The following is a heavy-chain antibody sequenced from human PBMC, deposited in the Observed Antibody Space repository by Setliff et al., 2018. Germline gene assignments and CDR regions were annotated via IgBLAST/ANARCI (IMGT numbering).Heavy chain of an antibody. Sequence: PSETLSLSCAASGFLFKDYYMTWIRQPPGKGLEFIGYVFYSGATKYDPSLKSRATISVDTSKNQFSLQLTSVTSADTAVYFCARGGVLGTGDFDYWGQGTLVTVSS. V-gene: IGHV4-59*01. J-gene: IGHJ4*02. CDR2: VFYSGAT. CDR3: ARGGVLGTGDFDY. CDR1: GFLFKDYY. D-gene: IGHD2-8*01.